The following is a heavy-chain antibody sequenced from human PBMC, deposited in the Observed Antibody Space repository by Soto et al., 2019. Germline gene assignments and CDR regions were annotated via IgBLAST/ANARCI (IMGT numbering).Heavy chain of an antibody. V-gene: IGHV1-2*04. CDR1: GYIFHNYG. J-gene: IGHJ6*02. Sequence: ASVKVSCKTSGYIFHNYGISWVRQAPGQGLEWMGWINPNSGGTNYAQKFQGWVTMTRDTSISTAYMELSRLRSDDTAVYYCARDDIVVVPAAMPYYYYGMDVWGQGTTVTVSS. CDR3: ARDDIVVVPAAMPYYYYGMDV. D-gene: IGHD2-2*01. CDR2: INPNSGGT.